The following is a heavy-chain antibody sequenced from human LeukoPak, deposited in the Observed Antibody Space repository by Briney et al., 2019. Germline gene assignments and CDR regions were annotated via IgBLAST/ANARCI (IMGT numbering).Heavy chain of an antibody. J-gene: IGHJ4*02. CDR2: INPSGGST. CDR3: ARDAGYYGSGSTKGVVDY. CDR1: GYTFTSYY. Sequence: ASVKVSCKASGYTFTSYYLHWVRQAPGQGLECMGTINPSGGSTSYAQKFQGRVTMTRDTSISTAYMELSRLRSDDTAVYYCARDAGYYGSGSTKGVVDYWGQGTLVTVSS. D-gene: IGHD3-10*01. V-gene: IGHV1-46*01.